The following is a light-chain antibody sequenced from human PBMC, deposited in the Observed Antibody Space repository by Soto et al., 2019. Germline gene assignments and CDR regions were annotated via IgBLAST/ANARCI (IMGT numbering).Light chain of an antibody. V-gene: IGKV3-11*01. CDR3: QQRDNWPPLFT. CDR2: DAS. J-gene: IGKJ3*01. CDR1: QSVSRH. Sequence: EIVLTQSPATLSLSPGERATLSCRASQSVSRHLAWYQQKPGQAPRLLIYDASNRATGIPARFTGSGSGTDFTPTISSLEPEDFAVYYCQQRDNWPPLFTFGPGTKVDIK.